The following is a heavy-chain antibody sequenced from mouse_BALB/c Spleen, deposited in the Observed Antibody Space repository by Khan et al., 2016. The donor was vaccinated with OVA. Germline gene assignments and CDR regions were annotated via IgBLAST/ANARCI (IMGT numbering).Heavy chain of an antibody. D-gene: IGHD1-1*01. J-gene: IGHJ2*01. V-gene: IGHV1-20*02. CDR3: ARIYGSDADY. CDR1: GYSFTGYF. Sequence: EVQLKQSGPELVKPGASVQISCKASGYSFTGYFMHWVMQSHGKSLEWIGRIHPHFGETLYHQKFVDKATLIVDESSHPAPLELRSPASADSSVDYCARIYGSDADYWCQGTTLTVSS. CDR2: IHPHFGET.